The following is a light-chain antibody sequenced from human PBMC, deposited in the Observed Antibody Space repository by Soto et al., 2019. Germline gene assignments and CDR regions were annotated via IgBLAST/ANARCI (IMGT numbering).Light chain of an antibody. Sequence: EIVMTQSPPTLSLSPGERATLSCRATQSVRSDLAWYHQKPRHAPTLVIYHIFTMATGVPTKIRRRGSGTEFTLTISSLPSEAFAVYYCQQYNSWPRPFGGGTKVDIK. CDR1: QSVRSD. CDR3: QQYNSWPRP. J-gene: IGKJ4*01. V-gene: IGKV3D-15*01. CDR2: HIF.